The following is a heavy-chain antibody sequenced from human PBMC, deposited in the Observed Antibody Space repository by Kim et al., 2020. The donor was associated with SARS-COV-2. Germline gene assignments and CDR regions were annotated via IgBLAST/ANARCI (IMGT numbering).Heavy chain of an antibody. D-gene: IGHD3-10*01. J-gene: IGHJ6*02. Sequence: ASVKVSCKASGYTFSSSCIRWVRQAAGQGLEWMGWISAHNGDTNYKQKFQGRVTMTTDTSTSTAYIELNSLISDDPAVYYCANTGHYYGAGTNFNPNTIYAKDVRVQAAAVTVAS. CDR2: ISAHNGDT. CDR3: ANTGHYYGAGTNFNPNTIYAKDV. CDR1: GYTFSSSC. V-gene: IGHV1-18*04.